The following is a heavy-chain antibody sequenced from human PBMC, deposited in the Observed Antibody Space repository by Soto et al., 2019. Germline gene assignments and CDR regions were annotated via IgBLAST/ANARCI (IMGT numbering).Heavy chain of an antibody. J-gene: IGHJ3*02. CDR1: GLNFGSFG. CDR3: AKALRMRYPSDDFDM. Sequence: EVQLLESGGDWVQPGGSLRLSCVASGLNFGSFGVSWVRQAPGKGLEWVSGISGGGEATYYAVSVKGRFTIFRDISQNTDNLQLNSVRVAVTSVYFCAKALRMRYPSDDFDMGGHGTAVSVSP. CDR2: ISGGGEAT. D-gene: IGHD2-15*01. V-gene: IGHV3-23*01.